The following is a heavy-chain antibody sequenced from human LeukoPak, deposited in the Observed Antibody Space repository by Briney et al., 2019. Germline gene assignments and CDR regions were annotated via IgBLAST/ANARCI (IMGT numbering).Heavy chain of an antibody. V-gene: IGHV3-9*01. CDR1: GFTFDNYA. CDR3: ARDSLCSSTSCYTNWFDP. CDR2: ISWNSGTI. Sequence: PGGSLRLSCAASGFTFDNYAMNWVRQVPGKGLEWISLISWNSGTIGYADSVKGRFTISRDNAKNTLYLQMNSLRAEDTAVYYCARDSLCSSTSCYTNWFDPRGQGTLVTVSS. J-gene: IGHJ5*02. D-gene: IGHD2-2*02.